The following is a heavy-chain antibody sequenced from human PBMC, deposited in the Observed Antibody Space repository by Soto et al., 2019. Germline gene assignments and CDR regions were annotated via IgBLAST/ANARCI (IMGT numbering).Heavy chain of an antibody. V-gene: IGHV2-26*01. CDR3: ARILLRFGESHNWFDP. Sequence: GPTLVNPTETLTLTCTVSGFSLSNARMGVSWIRQPPGKALEWLAHIFSNDEKSYSTSLKSRLTISKDTSKSQVVLTMTNMDPVDTATYYCARILLRFGESHNWFDPWGQGTLVTVSS. CDR1: GFSLSNARMG. CDR2: IFSNDEK. D-gene: IGHD3-10*01. J-gene: IGHJ5*02.